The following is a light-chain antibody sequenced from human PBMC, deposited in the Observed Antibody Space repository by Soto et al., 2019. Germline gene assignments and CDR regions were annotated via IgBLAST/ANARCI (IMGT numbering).Light chain of an antibody. V-gene: IGKV3-15*01. Sequence: EIVMTQSPATPSVSPGERASLSCRASQSGSSNLAWYQQKPGQAPRLLIYGASTRATGIPARFSGSGSGTELTLTLSSLQSEDFAVYYCQQYNNWPPLTFGEGTKVEIK. J-gene: IGKJ4*01. CDR1: QSGSSN. CDR2: GAS. CDR3: QQYNNWPPLT.